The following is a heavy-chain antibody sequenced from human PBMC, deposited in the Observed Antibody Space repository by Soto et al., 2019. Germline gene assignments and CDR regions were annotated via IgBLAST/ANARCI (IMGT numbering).Heavy chain of an antibody. D-gene: IGHD3-9*01. V-gene: IGHV1-8*01. CDR1: GYTFTSYD. CDR2: MNPNSGNT. Sequence: ASVKVSCKASGYTFTSYDINWVRQATGQGLEWMGWMNPNSGNTGYAQKFQGRVTMTRNTSISTAYMELSSLRSEDTAVYYCARGAPLLWIQHTSPILRYFDWLYYYMDVWGKGTTVTVSS. J-gene: IGHJ6*03. CDR3: ARGAPLLWIQHTSPILRYFDWLYYYMDV.